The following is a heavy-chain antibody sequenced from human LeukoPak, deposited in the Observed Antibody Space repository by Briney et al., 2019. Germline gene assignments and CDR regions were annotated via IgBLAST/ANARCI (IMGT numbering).Heavy chain of an antibody. Sequence: PSETLSLTCTVSGDSIRSHYCAWIRQSPGKGLECIGHIYNSATTDYNPSFKSRVTISLDTSKKQFSLKMTSVTALDSAVYYCARGGEGYNDDAFEVWGLGTAVTVSS. V-gene: IGHV4-59*11. CDR2: IYNSATT. CDR3: ARGGEGYNDDAFEV. CDR1: GDSIRSHY. J-gene: IGHJ3*01. D-gene: IGHD5-24*01.